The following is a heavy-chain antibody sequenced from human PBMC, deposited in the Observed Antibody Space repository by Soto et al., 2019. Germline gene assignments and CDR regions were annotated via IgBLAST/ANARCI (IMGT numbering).Heavy chain of an antibody. V-gene: IGHV3-74*01. CDR3: ARMWYCSSTSGYVYYYYGMDV. CDR1: GFTFSSYW. Sequence: GGSLRLSCAASGFTFSSYWMHWVRQAPGKGLVWVSRINSDGSSTSYADSVKGRFTISRDNAKNTLYLQMNSLRAEDTAVYYCARMWYCSSTSGYVYYYYGMDVWGQGTTVTVSS. J-gene: IGHJ6*02. D-gene: IGHD2-2*01. CDR2: INSDGSST.